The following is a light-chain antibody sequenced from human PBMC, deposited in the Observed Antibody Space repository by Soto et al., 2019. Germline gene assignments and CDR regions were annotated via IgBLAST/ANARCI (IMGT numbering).Light chain of an antibody. Sequence: IHMTQSQSSLSASVGDRLSITCRASQVITNDLGWYQQKPGKAPKRLIYAASTLQSGVPSRFSGSGSGTEFTLTISSLQPEDVATYYCLQLNTYPWTFGQGTKVDIK. J-gene: IGKJ1*01. V-gene: IGKV1-17*01. CDR1: QVITND. CDR3: LQLNTYPWT. CDR2: AAS.